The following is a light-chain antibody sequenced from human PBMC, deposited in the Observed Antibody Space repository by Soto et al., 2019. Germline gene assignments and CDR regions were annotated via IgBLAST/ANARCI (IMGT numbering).Light chain of an antibody. J-gene: IGLJ3*02. Sequence: QSVLTQPAAVSGSPGQSITTSCTGTNRDVGSYNLVSWYQQRPGEAPKLIISEVRNRPSGISYRFTGSKSGNKASLTISGLQAEDEADYYCSSYTTTRTLVFGGGTKVTVL. V-gene: IGLV2-14*01. CDR1: NRDVGSYNL. CDR3: SSYTTTRTLV. CDR2: EVR.